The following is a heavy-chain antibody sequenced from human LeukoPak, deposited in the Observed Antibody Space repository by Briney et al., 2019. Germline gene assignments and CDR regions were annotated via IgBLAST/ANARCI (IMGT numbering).Heavy chain of an antibody. V-gene: IGHV1-18*01. Sequence: ASVKVSCKASGYTFTSYGISWVRRAPGQGLEWMGWISAYNGNTNYAQKLQGRVTMTTDTSTSTAYMELRSLRSDDTAVYYCAVESSLGLRYSYGSFDYWGQGTLVTVSS. CDR2: ISAYNGNT. J-gene: IGHJ4*02. D-gene: IGHD5-18*01. CDR3: AVESSLGLRYSYGSFDY. CDR1: GYTFTSYG.